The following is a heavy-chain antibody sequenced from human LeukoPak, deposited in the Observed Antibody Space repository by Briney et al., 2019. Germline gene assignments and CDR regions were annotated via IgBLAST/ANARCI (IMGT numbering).Heavy chain of an antibody. CDR1: GGSVSSGDYY. CDR2: IYYSGST. J-gene: IGHJ4*02. V-gene: IGHV4-61*08. CDR3: ARVVAVLYYFDY. Sequence: SETLSLTCTVSGGSVSSGDYYWSWIRQPPGKGLEWIGHIYYSGSTNYNPSLKSRVSISVDTSKNQFSLKLSSMTAADTAVYYCARVVAVLYYFDYWGQGTLVTVSS. D-gene: IGHD5-12*01.